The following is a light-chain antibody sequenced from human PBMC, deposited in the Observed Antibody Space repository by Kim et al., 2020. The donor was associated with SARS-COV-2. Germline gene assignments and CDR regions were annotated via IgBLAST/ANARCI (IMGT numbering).Light chain of an antibody. CDR2: TNN. J-gene: IGLJ3*02. CDR3: AAWDDSLSGHWV. CDR1: SSNIRSNY. Sequence: RVTHSCSRSSSNIRSNYVYWYQQLPGATPQLLIYTNNQRPSGVPDRFSGSKSGTSASLAISGLRSEDEADYYCAAWDDSLSGHWVFGGGTQLTVL. V-gene: IGLV1-47*01.